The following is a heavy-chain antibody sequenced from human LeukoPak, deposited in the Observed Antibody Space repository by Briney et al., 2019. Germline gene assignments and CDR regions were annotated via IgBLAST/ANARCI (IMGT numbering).Heavy chain of an antibody. V-gene: IGHV4-61*01. CDR3: ARAAYSGSYHSDY. J-gene: IGHJ4*02. Sequence: PSKTLSLTCTVSGGSISSSSYYWNWIRQPPGKGLEWIGYIYYSGSTNYNPSLKSRVTISVDTSKNQFSLKLSSVTAADTAVYYCARAAYSGSYHSDYWGQGTLVTVSS. D-gene: IGHD1-26*01. CDR1: GGSISSSSYY. CDR2: IYYSGST.